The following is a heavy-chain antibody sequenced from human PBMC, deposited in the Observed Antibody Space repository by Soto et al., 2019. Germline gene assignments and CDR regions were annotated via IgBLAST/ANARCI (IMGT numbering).Heavy chain of an antibody. CDR1: GGTFSSYA. CDR2: IIPIFGTA. CDR3: AATYYYDSSGYYPDIYGMDV. Sequence: ASVKVSCKASGGTFSSYAISWVRQAPGQGLEWMGGIIPIFGTANYAQKFQGRVTITADESTSTAYMELSSLRSEDTAVYYCAATYYYDSSGYYPDIYGMDVWGQGNTVTVYS. J-gene: IGHJ6*02. D-gene: IGHD3-22*01. V-gene: IGHV1-69*13.